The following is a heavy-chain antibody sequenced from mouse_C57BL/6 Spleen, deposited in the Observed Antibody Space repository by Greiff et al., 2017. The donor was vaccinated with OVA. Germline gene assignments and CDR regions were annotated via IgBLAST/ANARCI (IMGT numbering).Heavy chain of an antibody. CDR2: IHPNSGST. CDR1: GYTFTSYW. V-gene: IGHV1-64*01. Sequence: QVQLKQPGAELVKPGASVKLSCKASGYTFTSYWMHWVKQRPGQGLEWIGMIHPNSGSTNYNEKFKSKATLTVDKSSSTAYMQLSSLTSEDSAVYYCARSYDYDDGYYFDYWGQGTTLTVSS. D-gene: IGHD2-4*01. J-gene: IGHJ2*01. CDR3: ARSYDYDDGYYFDY.